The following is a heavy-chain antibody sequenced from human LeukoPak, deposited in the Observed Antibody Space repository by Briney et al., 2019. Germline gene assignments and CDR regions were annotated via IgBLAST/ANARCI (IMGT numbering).Heavy chain of an antibody. Sequence: QPGGSLRLSCAASGFTVSSNYMNWVRQAPGKGLEWVSMIYPNGNTFYTDSVKGRFTISRDDSKNPLDLQMSSLRAEDTAVYYCARRGHGYGSPFDYWGQGTLVTVSS. J-gene: IGHJ4*02. CDR2: IYPNGNT. V-gene: IGHV3-66*04. D-gene: IGHD5-18*01. CDR3: ARRGHGYGSPFDY. CDR1: GFTVSSNY.